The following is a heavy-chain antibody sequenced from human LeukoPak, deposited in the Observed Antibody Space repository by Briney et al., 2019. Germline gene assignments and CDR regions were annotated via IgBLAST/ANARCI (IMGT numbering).Heavy chain of an antibody. D-gene: IGHD5-18*01. CDR3: ARTHWIQLWYEIPTDY. CDR1: GFTFSSYA. V-gene: IGHV3-30-3*01. Sequence: GGSLRLSCAASGFTFSSYAMHWVRQAPGKGLEWVGVISYDGSNKYYADSVKGRFTISRDNSKNTLYLQMNSLRAEDTAVYYCARTHWIQLWYEIPTDYWGQGTLVTVSS. CDR2: ISYDGSNK. J-gene: IGHJ4*02.